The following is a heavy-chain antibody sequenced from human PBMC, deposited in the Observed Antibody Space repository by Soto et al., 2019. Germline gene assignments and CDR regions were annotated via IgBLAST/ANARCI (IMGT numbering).Heavy chain of an antibody. CDR1: GFTFSSYS. D-gene: IGHD6-19*01. V-gene: IGHV3-21*01. J-gene: IGHJ4*02. Sequence: GGSLRLSCAASGFTFSSYSMNWVRQAPGKGLEWVSSISSSSSYIYYADSVKGRFTISRDNAKNSLYLQMNSLRAEDTAVYYCARDSSIAVAGTLGYWGQGTQVTVSS. CDR3: ARDSSIAVAGTLGY. CDR2: ISSSSSYI.